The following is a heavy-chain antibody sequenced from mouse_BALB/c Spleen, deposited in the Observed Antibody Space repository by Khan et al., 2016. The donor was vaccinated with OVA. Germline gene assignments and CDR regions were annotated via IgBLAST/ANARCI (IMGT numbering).Heavy chain of an antibody. D-gene: IGHD1-1*01. Sequence: QLEESGPGLVKPSQSLSLTCTVTGYSITSGYAWNWIRQFPGNKLEWMGYISYSGVTSSTPSLKSRISITRDTSKNQFFLQLNSVTTEDTATYFCARGNYYGYYFDYWGQGTTLTVSS. CDR3: ARGNYYGYYFDY. V-gene: IGHV3-2*02. CDR2: ISYSGVT. CDR1: GYSITSGYA. J-gene: IGHJ2*01.